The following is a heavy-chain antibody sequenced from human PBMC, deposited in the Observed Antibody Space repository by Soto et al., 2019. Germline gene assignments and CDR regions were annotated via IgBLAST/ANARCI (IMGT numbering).Heavy chain of an antibody. Sequence: TSETLSLTCAVYGGSFSGYYWSWIRQPPGKGLEWIGEINHSGSTNYNPSLKSRVTISVDTSKNQFSLKLSSVTAADTAVYYCARGQIYDFWSGYSSYGMDVWGQGTTVTVSS. CDR3: ARGQIYDFWSGYSSYGMDV. D-gene: IGHD3-3*01. CDR2: INHSGST. J-gene: IGHJ6*02. CDR1: GGSFSGYY. V-gene: IGHV4-34*01.